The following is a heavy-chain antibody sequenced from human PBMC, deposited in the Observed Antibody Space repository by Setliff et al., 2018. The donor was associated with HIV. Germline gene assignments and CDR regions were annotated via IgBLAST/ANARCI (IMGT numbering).Heavy chain of an antibody. V-gene: IGHV3-23*01. CDR2: ISGSGGST. CDR3: AKDPRAAVATICDY. CDR1: GFTVSSNY. Sequence: GGSLRLSCAASGFTVSSNYMSWVRQAPGKGLEWVSVISGSGGSTYYADSVKGRFTISRDNSKNTLYLQMNSLRAEDTAVYYCAKDPRAAVATICDYWGQGTLVTVSS. D-gene: IGHD5-12*01. J-gene: IGHJ4*02.